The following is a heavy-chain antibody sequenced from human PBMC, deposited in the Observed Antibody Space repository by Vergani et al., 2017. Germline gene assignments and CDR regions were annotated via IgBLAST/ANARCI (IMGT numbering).Heavy chain of an antibody. CDR2: IYYSGST. CDR1: GGSISSSSYY. CDR3: ARTRAGYGEWFDP. J-gene: IGHJ5*02. V-gene: IGHV4-39*01. D-gene: IGHD3-10*01. Sequence: QLQLQESGPGLVKPSETLSLTCTVSGGSISSSSYYWGWIRQPPGKGLEWIGSIYYSGSTYYNPSLNSRVTISGDTSKNQFSLKLSSVTAADTAVYYCARTRAGYGEWFDPWGRGTLVTVSS.